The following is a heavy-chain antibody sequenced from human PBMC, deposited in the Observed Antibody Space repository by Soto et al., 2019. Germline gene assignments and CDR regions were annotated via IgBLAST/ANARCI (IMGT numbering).Heavy chain of an antibody. J-gene: IGHJ4*02. CDR1: GFTFSSYG. D-gene: IGHD5-12*01. CDR3: AKAPYSGYEIDY. CDR2: ISYDGSNK. Sequence: QVQLVESGGGVVQPGRSLRLSCAASGFTFSSYGMHWVRQAPGKGLEWVAVISYDGSNKYYADSVKGRFTISRDNSKNTLYLQRNSLRAGGTAVYYCAKAPYSGYEIDYWGQGTLVTVSS. V-gene: IGHV3-30*18.